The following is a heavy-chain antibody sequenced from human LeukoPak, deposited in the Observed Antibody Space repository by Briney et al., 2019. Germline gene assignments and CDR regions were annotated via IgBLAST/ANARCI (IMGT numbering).Heavy chain of an antibody. D-gene: IGHD5-12*01. CDR1: GFTFSSYS. CDR2: ISGSGYTI. Sequence: PGGSLRLSCAASGFTFSSYSMNWVRQAPGKGLERVSYISGSGYTIYYAASVKGRFTISRDNAKNSLYLQMNSLRAEDTAVYYCARSTGYGGYAYWGQGTLVTVSS. J-gene: IGHJ4*02. V-gene: IGHV3-48*01. CDR3: ARSTGYGGYAY.